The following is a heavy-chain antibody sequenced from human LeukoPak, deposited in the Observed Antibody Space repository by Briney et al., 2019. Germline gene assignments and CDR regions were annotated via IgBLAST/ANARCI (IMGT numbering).Heavy chain of an antibody. D-gene: IGHD3-10*01. CDR2: IDPSDSYT. CDR1: GYSFTSYW. Sequence: GESLKISCKGSGYSFTSYWISWVHQMPGKGLEWIGRIDPSDSYTNYSPSFQGHVTISADKSISTAYLQWSSLKASDTAMYYCARLSYYYGSGSYALGYWGQATLVTVSS. CDR3: ARLSYYYGSGSYALGY. V-gene: IGHV5-10-1*01. J-gene: IGHJ4*02.